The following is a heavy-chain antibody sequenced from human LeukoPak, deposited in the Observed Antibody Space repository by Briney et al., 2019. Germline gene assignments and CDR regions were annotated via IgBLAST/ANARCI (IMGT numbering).Heavy chain of an antibody. CDR2: IDPSDSYT. V-gene: IGHV5-10-1*01. CDR1: GYSFTSYW. Sequence: GESLKISCKGSGYSFTSYWISWVRQMPGKGLEWMGRIDPSDSYTNYSPSFQGHVTISADKSISTAYLQWSSLKASDTAMYYCARHPLNYGSGRSYYYGMDVWGKGTTATVSS. CDR3: ARHPLNYGSGRSYYYGMDV. J-gene: IGHJ6*04. D-gene: IGHD3-10*01.